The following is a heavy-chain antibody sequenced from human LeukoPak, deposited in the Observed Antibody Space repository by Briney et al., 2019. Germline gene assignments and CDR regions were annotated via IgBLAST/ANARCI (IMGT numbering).Heavy chain of an antibody. V-gene: IGHV1-69*02. Sequence: SVKVSCKASGYTFTGYYMHWVRQAPGQGLEWMGRIIPILGIANYAQKFQGRVTITADKSTSTAYMELSSLRSEDTAVYYCASPRALYCSSTSCQTANGAFDIWGQGTMVTVSS. CDR2: IIPILGIA. J-gene: IGHJ3*02. CDR1: GYTFTGYY. D-gene: IGHD2-2*01. CDR3: ASPRALYCSSTSCQTANGAFDI.